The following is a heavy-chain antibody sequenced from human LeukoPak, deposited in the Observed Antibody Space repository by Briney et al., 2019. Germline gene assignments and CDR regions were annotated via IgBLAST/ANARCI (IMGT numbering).Heavy chain of an antibody. V-gene: IGHV1-69*13. CDR1: GGTFSSYA. J-gene: IGHJ4*02. Sequence: ASVKVSCKASGGTFSSYAISWVRQAPGQGLEWMGGIIPIFGTANYAQKFQGRVTITVDESTSTAYMELGSLRSEDTAVYYCARDSAKDIVVVPAAPLDYWGQGTLVTVSS. CDR2: IIPIFGTA. CDR3: ARDSAKDIVVVPAAPLDY. D-gene: IGHD2-2*01.